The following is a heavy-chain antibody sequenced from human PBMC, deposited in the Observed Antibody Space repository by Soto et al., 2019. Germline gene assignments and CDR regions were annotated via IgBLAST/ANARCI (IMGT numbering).Heavy chain of an antibody. CDR3: ARQIFRGVRNNWFDP. CDR2: IYYSGST. CDR1: GGSISSYY. D-gene: IGHD3-10*01. J-gene: IGHJ5*02. Sequence: PSETLSLTCTVSGGSISSYYWSWIRQPPGKGLEWIGYIYYSGSTNYNPSLKSRVTISVDTSKNQFSLKLSSVTAADTAVYYCARQIFRGVRNNWFDPWGQGTLVTVSS. V-gene: IGHV4-59*08.